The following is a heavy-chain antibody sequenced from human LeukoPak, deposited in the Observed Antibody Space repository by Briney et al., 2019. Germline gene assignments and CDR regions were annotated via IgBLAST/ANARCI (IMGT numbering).Heavy chain of an antibody. J-gene: IGHJ6*04. Sequence: SETLSLTCSVSAGSISSNYWSWIRQPPGKGLKGIGNTYYSGSTNYNPSLKSRVTISVNTPKNQFSLKLSSVTAADTAVYYCASSIAAAGTYYYYGMDVWGKGTTVTVSS. CDR1: AGSISSNY. V-gene: IGHV4-59*01. D-gene: IGHD6-13*01. CDR3: ASSIAAAGTYYYYGMDV. CDR2: TYYSGST.